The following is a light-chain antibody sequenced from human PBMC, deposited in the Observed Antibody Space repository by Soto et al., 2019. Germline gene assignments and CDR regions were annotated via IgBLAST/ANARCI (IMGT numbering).Light chain of an antibody. CDR2: KAS. J-gene: IGKJ2*01. CDR3: QQYNRQYT. V-gene: IGKV1-5*03. Sequence: DIQMTQSPSTLSASVGDTVTITCRASQSISIWLAWYQQKPGKAPKLLIYKASSLESGVPSRFSGSGSGTEFTLTISSLQPDDFATYYCQQYNRQYTFGQGTKLEIK. CDR1: QSISIW.